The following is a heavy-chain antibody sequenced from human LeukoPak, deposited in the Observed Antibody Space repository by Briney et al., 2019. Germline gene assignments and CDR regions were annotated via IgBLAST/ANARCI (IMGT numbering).Heavy chain of an antibody. Sequence: SQTLSLTCTVSGGSISSGSYYWSWIRQPAGKGLEWTGRIYTSRSTNYNPSLKSRVTISVDTSKNQFSLRLSSVTAADTAVYYCASSNALVWGYFDYWGQGTLVTVSS. CDR2: IYTSRST. J-gene: IGHJ4*02. CDR3: ASSNALVWGYFDY. V-gene: IGHV4-61*02. CDR1: GGSISSGSYY. D-gene: IGHD7-27*01.